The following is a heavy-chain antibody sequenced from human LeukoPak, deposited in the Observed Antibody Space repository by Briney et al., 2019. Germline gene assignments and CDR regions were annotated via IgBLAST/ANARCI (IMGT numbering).Heavy chain of an antibody. J-gene: IGHJ6*03. D-gene: IGHD6-19*01. CDR1: GFTFSNYW. CDR2: IKQDGSEK. Sequence: GGSLRLSCAASGFTFSNYWRNWVPQAPGKGLEWVPSIKQDGSEKYYVDSVKGRFTISRDNAKNSLFLKMNSLRAEDTAVYYCVRSGYSSALHDYYYYYYMDVWGKGTTVSVSS. V-gene: IGHV3-7*01. CDR3: VRSGYSSALHDYYYYYYMDV.